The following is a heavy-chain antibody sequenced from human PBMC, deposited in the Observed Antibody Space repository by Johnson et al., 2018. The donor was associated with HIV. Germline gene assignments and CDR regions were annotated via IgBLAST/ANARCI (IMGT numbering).Heavy chain of an antibody. J-gene: IGHJ3*02. Sequence: QVQLVESGGGVVQSGRSLRLSCAASGFTFSNYGMHWVRQAPGKGLEWVAVIWFDGRNKYYADSVKGRFTISRDNSKNTLYLQMDSLRAEDTAVYYCARDVVSDGDYPPDAFDIWGLGTMVTVSS. CDR2: IWFDGRNK. V-gene: IGHV3-33*01. D-gene: IGHD2-21*01. CDR1: GFTFSNYG. CDR3: ARDVVSDGDYPPDAFDI.